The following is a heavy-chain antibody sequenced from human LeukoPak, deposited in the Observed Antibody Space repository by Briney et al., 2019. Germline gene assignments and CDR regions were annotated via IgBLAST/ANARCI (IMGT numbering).Heavy chain of an antibody. Sequence: SETLSLTCTVSGGSISSYYGSWIRQPPGKGLEWIGYIHYRGSTHYNPSLRSRVTISVDTSKNQFSLQLNSVTPEDTAVYYCARAVLWFGDLDYYYYMDVWGKGTTVTVSS. V-gene: IGHV4-59*12. J-gene: IGHJ6*03. CDR2: IHYRGST. CDR3: ARAVLWFGDLDYYYYMDV. CDR1: GGSISSYY. D-gene: IGHD3-10*01.